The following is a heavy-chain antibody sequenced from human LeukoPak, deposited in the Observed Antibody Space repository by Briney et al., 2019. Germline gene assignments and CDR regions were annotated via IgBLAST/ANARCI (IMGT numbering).Heavy chain of an antibody. V-gene: IGHV1-18*01. J-gene: IGHJ4*02. CDR1: GYTFTSYG. CDR2: ISAYNGNT. CDR3: ATVGITMVRGVPYGDIDY. Sequence: ASVKVSSKASGYTFTSYGISWVRQAPGQGLEWMGWISAYNGNTNSAQKLQGRVTMTTDTSTSTAYMELRSLRSDDTAVYYCATVGITMVRGVPYGDIDYWGQGTLVTVSS. D-gene: IGHD3-10*01.